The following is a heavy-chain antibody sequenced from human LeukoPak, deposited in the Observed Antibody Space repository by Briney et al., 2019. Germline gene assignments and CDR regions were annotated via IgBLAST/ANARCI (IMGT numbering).Heavy chain of an antibody. Sequence: ASVNVSCKASGYIFIDYYIHWVRQAPGQGPEWMGWINPHSGGTNYAQKFRGRVTMTRDTSISTAYMELSRLRSDDTAVYYCARVYLLRGYSYGYDYWGQGTLVTVSS. V-gene: IGHV1-2*02. J-gene: IGHJ4*02. CDR1: GYIFIDYY. CDR2: INPHSGGT. D-gene: IGHD5-18*01. CDR3: ARVYLLRGYSYGYDY.